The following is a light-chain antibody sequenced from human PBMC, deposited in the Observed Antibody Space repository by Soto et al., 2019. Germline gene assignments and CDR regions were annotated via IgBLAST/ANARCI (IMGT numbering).Light chain of an antibody. Sequence: EIVMTQSPATLSVSPGERATLSCRASQSVSSNLAWYQQKPGQPPRLLVYGASTRATGIPARFSGSGSGTEFTLTISSLQSEDFAVYYCQQYNNWPPYPFGQGTKLEIK. J-gene: IGKJ2*01. CDR2: GAS. CDR3: QQYNNWPPYP. V-gene: IGKV3-15*01. CDR1: QSVSSN.